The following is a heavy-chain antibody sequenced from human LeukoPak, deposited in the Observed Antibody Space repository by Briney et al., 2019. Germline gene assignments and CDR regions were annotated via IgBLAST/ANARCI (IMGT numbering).Heavy chain of an antibody. Sequence: SETLSLTCTVSGGSISSSNWWSWVRQPPGKGLEWIGEIYHSGSTNYNPSLKSRVTISVDKSKNQFSLKLSSVTAADTAVYYCARDMYSSGWPDYYYGMDVWGQGTTVTVSS. CDR3: ARDMYSSGWPDYYYGMDV. CDR1: GGSISSSNW. CDR2: IYHSGST. D-gene: IGHD6-19*01. V-gene: IGHV4-4*02. J-gene: IGHJ6*02.